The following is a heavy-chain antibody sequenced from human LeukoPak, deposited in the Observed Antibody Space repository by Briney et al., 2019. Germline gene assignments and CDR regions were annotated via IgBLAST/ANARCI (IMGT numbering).Heavy chain of an antibody. CDR3: AKVPYYYDSSGYHPAYYFDF. D-gene: IGHD3-22*01. CDR2: ISGNGGST. J-gene: IGHJ4*02. Sequence: GGSLRLSCAASGFTFSSYGMSWVRQAPGKGLEWVSAISGNGGSTYYADSVKGRFTISRDNSKNTLYLQMNSLRAEDTAVYYCAKVPYYYDSSGYHPAYYFDFWGQGTLVTVSS. CDR1: GFTFSSYG. V-gene: IGHV3-23*01.